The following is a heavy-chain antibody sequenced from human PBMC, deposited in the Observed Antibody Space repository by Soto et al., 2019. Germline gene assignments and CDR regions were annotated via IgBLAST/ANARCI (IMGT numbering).Heavy chain of an antibody. J-gene: IGHJ4*02. CDR2: IYYSGST. D-gene: IGHD2-15*01. CDR1: GGSISTYY. V-gene: IGHV4-59*01. Sequence: SETLSLTCIVSGGSISTYYWGWIRQPPGKGLEWIGYIYYSGSTNYNPSLKSRVTISVDTSKNQFSLKLSSVTAADTAVYYCARERGYCSGGSCSFDLDYWGQGTLVTVSS. CDR3: ARERGYCSGGSCSFDLDY.